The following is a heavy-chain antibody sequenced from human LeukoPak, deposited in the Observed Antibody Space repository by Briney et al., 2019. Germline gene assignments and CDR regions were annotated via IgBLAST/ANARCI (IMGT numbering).Heavy chain of an antibody. V-gene: IGHV3-21*04. D-gene: IGHD6-19*01. Sequence: PGGSLRLSCAASGFTFSTYSMNWVRQAPGKGLEWISSISSSSSYTYDADSVKGRLTISRDNAKNSLYLQMNSLRAEDTALYYCARERSVWVGEAYSSGWYNSEFDYWGQGTLVTVSS. CDR2: ISSSSSYT. CDR1: GFTFSTYS. CDR3: ARERSVWVGEAYSSGWYNSEFDY. J-gene: IGHJ4*02.